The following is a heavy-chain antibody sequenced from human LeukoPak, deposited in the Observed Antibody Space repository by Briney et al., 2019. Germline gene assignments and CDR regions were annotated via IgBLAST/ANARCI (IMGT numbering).Heavy chain of an antibody. CDR3: ASGRYSYGSTTDY. D-gene: IGHD5-18*01. V-gene: IGHV1-2*02. Sequence: GASVKVSSKASGYTFTGYYMPWVRQAPGQGLEWMGWINSNSGGTNYSQKFQGRVTMTRDTSISTAYMELSRLRSDDTAVYYCASGRYSYGSTTDYWGQGTLVTVSS. CDR1: GYTFTGYY. J-gene: IGHJ4*02. CDR2: INSNSGGT.